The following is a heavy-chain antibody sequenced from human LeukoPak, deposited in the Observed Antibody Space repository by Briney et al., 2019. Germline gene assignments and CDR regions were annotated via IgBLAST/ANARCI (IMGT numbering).Heavy chain of an antibody. J-gene: IGHJ3*02. D-gene: IGHD5-24*01. CDR1: GYTFTSYD. CDR2: MNPNNGNT. V-gene: IGHV1-8*01. Sequence: GASVKVSCKASGYTFTSYDINWVRQATGQGLEWMGWMNPNNGNTGYAQKFQGRVTMTRNTSTSTVYMELSSLRSEDTAVYYCARVDGYQVNAFDIWGQGTMVTVSS. CDR3: ARVDGYQVNAFDI.